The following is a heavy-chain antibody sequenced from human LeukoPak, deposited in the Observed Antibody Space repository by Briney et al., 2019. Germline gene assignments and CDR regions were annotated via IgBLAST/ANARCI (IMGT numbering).Heavy chain of an antibody. Sequence: PGGSLRLSCAASGFTFSSYAMSWVRQAPGKGLEWVSAISGSGGSTYYADSVKGRFTISRDNSKNTLYLQMNSLRAEDTAVYYCAKDQEYSSSWYSYLNAFDIWGQGTMVTVSS. J-gene: IGHJ3*02. CDR3: AKDQEYSSSWYSYLNAFDI. V-gene: IGHV3-23*01. D-gene: IGHD6-13*01. CDR2: ISGSGGST. CDR1: GFTFSSYA.